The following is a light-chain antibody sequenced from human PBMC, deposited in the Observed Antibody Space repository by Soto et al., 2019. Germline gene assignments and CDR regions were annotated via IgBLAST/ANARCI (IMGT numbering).Light chain of an antibody. CDR1: RSNIENNY. CDR3: ATWDSSLSGGV. Sequence: QSVLTQPPSVSAAPGQRVTISCSGSRSNIENNYVSWYRQLPGTAPKLLIYENNKRPSGIPDRFSGSKSGTSATLGITGLETVDEADYYCATWDSSLSGGVFGTGTKVTV. CDR2: ENN. J-gene: IGLJ1*01. V-gene: IGLV1-51*02.